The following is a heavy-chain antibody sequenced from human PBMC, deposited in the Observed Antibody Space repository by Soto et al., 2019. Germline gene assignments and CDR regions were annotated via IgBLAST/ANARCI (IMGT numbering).Heavy chain of an antibody. D-gene: IGHD3-22*01. V-gene: IGHV1-2*02. CDR3: ARGPSYDDSGETGFDT. CDR2: INPTNGGT. J-gene: IGHJ5*02. Sequence: XSVKVSCKPSGYTFTYYKIHWVRHAPGQGLEWMGWINPTNGGTKVALKFQARVTMTRDTSISTAYLELNRLESDDTAVYYCARGPSYDDSGETGFDTWGRGTLVTVSS. CDR1: GYTFTYYK.